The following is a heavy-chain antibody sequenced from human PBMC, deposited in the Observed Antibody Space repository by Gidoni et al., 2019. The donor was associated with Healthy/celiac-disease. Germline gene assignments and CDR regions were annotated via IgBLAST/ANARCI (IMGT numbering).Heavy chain of an antibody. V-gene: IGHV1-2*04. CDR1: GSTFTGYY. D-gene: IGHD2-15*01. J-gene: IGHJ5*02. Sequence: QVQLVQSGAEVKKPGASVKVSCKASGSTFTGYYMHWVRQAPGQGLEWMGWINPNSGGTNYAQKFQGWVTMTRDTSISTAYMELSRLRSDDTAVYYCARAGYCSGGSCYPNWFDPWGQGTLVTVSS. CDR3: ARAGYCSGGSCYPNWFDP. CDR2: INPNSGGT.